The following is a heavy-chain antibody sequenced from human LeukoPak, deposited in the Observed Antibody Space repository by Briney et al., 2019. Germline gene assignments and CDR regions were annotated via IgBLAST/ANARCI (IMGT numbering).Heavy chain of an antibody. V-gene: IGHV5-51*01. CDR3: ARHYADSDDILTGYYYTHYYFDF. D-gene: IGHD3-9*01. J-gene: IGHJ4*02. Sequence: GESLKISCNGSGYSLNSYWIGRVRQTPGKGLELVGINYPGDSHTRCSPSFQGQVTISAAKSISTAYMQWSILKASDTAMYYCARHYADSDDILTGYYYTHYYFDFWGQGTLVTVSS. CDR1: GYSLNSYW. CDR2: NYPGDSHT.